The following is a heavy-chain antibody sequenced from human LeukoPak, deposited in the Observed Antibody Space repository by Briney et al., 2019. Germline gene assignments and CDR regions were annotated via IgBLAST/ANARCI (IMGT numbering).Heavy chain of an antibody. D-gene: IGHD5-24*01. V-gene: IGHV1-24*01. J-gene: IGHJ3*02. CDR3: ARREMTHDAFDI. Sequence: TLTELXXXWVGQAXGKGREGMGCFDPEDGETIYAQKFQGRVTMTEDTSTDTAYMELSSLRSEDTAVYYCARREMTHDAFDIWGQGTMVTVSS. CDR2: FDPEDGET. CDR1: TLTELX.